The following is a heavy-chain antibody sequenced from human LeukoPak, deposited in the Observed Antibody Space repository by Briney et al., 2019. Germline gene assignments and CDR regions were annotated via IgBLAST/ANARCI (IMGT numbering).Heavy chain of an antibody. V-gene: IGHV1-2*02. CDR2: INPNSGGT. Sequence: GASVKVSCKASGYTFTGYFMHWVRQAPGQGLEWMGWINPNSGGTNYAQKFQGRVTLTRDTSISTAYMELSRLRSDDTAVYYCARDYVGDNWFDPWGQGTLVTVSS. D-gene: IGHD3-16*01. J-gene: IGHJ5*02. CDR3: ARDYVGDNWFDP. CDR1: GYTFTGYF.